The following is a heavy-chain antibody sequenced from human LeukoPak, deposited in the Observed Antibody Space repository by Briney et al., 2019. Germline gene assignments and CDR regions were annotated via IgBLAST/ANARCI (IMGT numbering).Heavy chain of an antibody. CDR2: INHSGST. D-gene: IGHD2-2*01. CDR3: ARAPLYCSSTSCSSETFMDV. J-gene: IGHJ6*03. Sequence: SETLSLTCAVYGGSFSGYYWSWIRQPPGKGLEWIGEINHSGSTNYNPSLKSRVTISVDTSKNRFSLRLSSVTAADTAVYYCARAPLYCSSTSCSSETFMDVWGKGTTVTVSS. V-gene: IGHV4-34*01. CDR1: GGSFSGYY.